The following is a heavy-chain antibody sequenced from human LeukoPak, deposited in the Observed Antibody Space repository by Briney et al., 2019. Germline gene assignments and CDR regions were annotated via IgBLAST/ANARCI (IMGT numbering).Heavy chain of an antibody. CDR3: ARGQGEQFASTYFDY. J-gene: IGHJ4*02. CDR2: INHSGST. CDR1: GGSFSGYY. V-gene: IGHV4-34*01. D-gene: IGHD3-16*01. Sequence: SETLSLTCAVYGGSFSGYYWSWIRQPPGKGLEWIGEINHSGSTNYNPSLKSRVTISVDTSKNQFSLKLSSVTAADTAVYYCARGQGEQFASTYFDYWGQGTLVTVSS.